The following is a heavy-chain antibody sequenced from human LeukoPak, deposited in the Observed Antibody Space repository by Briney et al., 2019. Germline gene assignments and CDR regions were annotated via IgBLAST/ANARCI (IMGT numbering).Heavy chain of an antibody. D-gene: IGHD3-22*01. Sequence: GGSLRLSCAASGVTFSSYWMHWVRQAPGKGLVWVSRINNDGSSAYYADSVKGRLTISRDNSKNTLYLQMNSLTAGDTAVYYCAKSGDGRGYSTYYYYAMDVWGQGTTVTVSS. V-gene: IGHV3-74*01. CDR1: GVTFSSYW. CDR2: INNDGSSA. CDR3: AKSGDGRGYSTYYYYAMDV. J-gene: IGHJ6*02.